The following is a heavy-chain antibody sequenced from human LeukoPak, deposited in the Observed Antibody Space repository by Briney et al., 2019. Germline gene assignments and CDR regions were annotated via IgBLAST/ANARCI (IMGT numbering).Heavy chain of an antibody. J-gene: IGHJ4*02. Sequence: TGGSLRLSCAASGFTFSSYAMHWVRQAPGKGLEWVAVISYDGSNKYYADSVKGRFTISRDNSKNTLYLQMNSLRAEDTAVYYCASTTGKSVVVSSFDYWGQGTLVTVSS. V-gene: IGHV3-30-3*01. CDR3: ASTTGKSVVVSSFDY. D-gene: IGHD3-22*01. CDR1: GFTFSSYA. CDR2: ISYDGSNK.